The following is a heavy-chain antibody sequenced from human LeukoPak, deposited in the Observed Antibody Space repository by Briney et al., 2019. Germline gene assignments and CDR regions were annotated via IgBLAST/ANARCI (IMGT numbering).Heavy chain of an antibody. Sequence: ASVKVSCKASGYTFTSYGIIWVRQAPGQGLEWMGWISTYNGNTNYAQKIQGRVTMTTDTSTSTAYMELRSLRSDDTAVYYCASQYYYDSRAAFDIWGQGTMVTVSS. CDR3: ASQYYYDSRAAFDI. CDR2: ISTYNGNT. V-gene: IGHV1-18*01. CDR1: GYTFTSYG. J-gene: IGHJ3*02. D-gene: IGHD3-22*01.